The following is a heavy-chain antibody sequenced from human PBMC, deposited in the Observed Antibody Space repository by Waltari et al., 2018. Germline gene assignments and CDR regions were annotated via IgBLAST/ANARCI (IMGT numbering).Heavy chain of an antibody. J-gene: IGHJ4*02. CDR3: ARSIVPRSGFDY. V-gene: IGHV3-21*01. CDR1: GFPFSSRS. Sequence: EVQLVESGGGLVKPGGSLIISCEDFGFPFSSRSMNWVSQAPGKVLELVSSISSSSSYIYYADSVKRRFTISRDNAKNSLYLQMNSLRAEDTAVYYWARSIVPRSGFDYWGQGTLVTVSS. D-gene: IGHD6-6*01. CDR2: ISSSSSYI.